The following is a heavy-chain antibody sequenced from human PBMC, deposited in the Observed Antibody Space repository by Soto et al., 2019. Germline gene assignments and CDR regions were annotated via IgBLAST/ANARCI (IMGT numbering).Heavy chain of an antibody. V-gene: IGHV4-4*02. CDR1: GGSISSSNW. Sequence: QVQLQESGPGLVKPSGTLSLTCAVSGGSISSSNWWSWVRQPPGKGLEWIGEIYHSGSTNYSPSLKSQVTISVDKSKNQFSLQLSSVTAADTALYYCARDPPLPAAMVDWGQGTLVTVSS. CDR3: ARDPPLPAAMVD. J-gene: IGHJ4*02. D-gene: IGHD2-2*01. CDR2: IYHSGST.